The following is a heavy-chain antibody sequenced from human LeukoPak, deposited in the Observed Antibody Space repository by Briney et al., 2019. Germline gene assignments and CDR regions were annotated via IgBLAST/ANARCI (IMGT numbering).Heavy chain of an antibody. V-gene: IGHV4-59*08. D-gene: IGHD1-26*01. CDR3: ARQGMWDPYYFDY. Sequence: SETLSLTCTVSGGSISSYYWSWIRQPPGKGLEWIGYIYYSGSTNYNPSLKSRVTISVDTSKNQFSLKLSSVTAADTAVYYCARQGMWDPYYFDYWGQGTLVTVSS. CDR1: GGSISSYY. CDR2: IYYSGST. J-gene: IGHJ4*02.